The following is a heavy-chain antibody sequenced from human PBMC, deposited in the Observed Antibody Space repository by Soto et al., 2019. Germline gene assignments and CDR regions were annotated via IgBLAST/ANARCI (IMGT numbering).Heavy chain of an antibody. V-gene: IGHV3-23*01. Sequence: GGSLSLSWAASGFPFSSYAMSRVRQAPGKGLEWVSDISSSGGSGGSTHYAESVKGRFTICRDNSKNTLYLPMNSLIAEDTAVYDGAKDWRMDVWGQGTTVTVSS. CDR2: ISSSGGSGGST. CDR3: AKDWRMDV. CDR1: GFPFSSYA. J-gene: IGHJ6*02.